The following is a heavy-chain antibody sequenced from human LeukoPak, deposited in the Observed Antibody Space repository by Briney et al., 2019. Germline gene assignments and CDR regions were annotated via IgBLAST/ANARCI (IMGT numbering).Heavy chain of an antibody. Sequence: GGSLRLSCAASGFTFSSYWMSWVRQAPGKGLECVANIKQDGSEKYYVDSVKGRFTISRDNAKNSLYLQMNILRAEDTAVYYCARENGEYSSSPEGYYYYYYYMDVWGKGTTVTVSS. CDR2: IKQDGSEK. D-gene: IGHD6-6*01. J-gene: IGHJ6*03. V-gene: IGHV3-7*01. CDR3: ARENGEYSSSPEGYYYYYYYMDV. CDR1: GFTFSSYW.